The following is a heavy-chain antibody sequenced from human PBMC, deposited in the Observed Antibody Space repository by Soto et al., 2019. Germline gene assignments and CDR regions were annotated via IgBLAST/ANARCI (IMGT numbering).Heavy chain of an antibody. CDR1: GYTFTSYG. CDR3: AREEYDFWSGYYSYYYYYGMDV. Sequence: ASVKVSCKASGYTFTSYGISWVRQAPGQGLEWMGWISAYNGNTNYAQKLQGRVTMTTDTSTSTAYMELGSLRSDDTAVYYCAREEYDFWSGYYSYYYYYGMDVWGQGTTVTVSS. CDR2: ISAYNGNT. J-gene: IGHJ6*02. V-gene: IGHV1-18*04. D-gene: IGHD3-3*01.